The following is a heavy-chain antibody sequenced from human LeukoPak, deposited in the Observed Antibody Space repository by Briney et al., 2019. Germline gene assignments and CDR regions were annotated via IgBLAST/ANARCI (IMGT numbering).Heavy chain of an antibody. Sequence: GGSLRLSCAASGFTFSSYAMHWVRQAPGKGLEWVAVISYDGSNNYYADSVKGRFTISRDNSKNTLYLQMNSLRAEDTAVYYCARYSSDYWGQGTLVTVSS. V-gene: IGHV3-30-3*01. CDR3: ARYSSDY. CDR2: ISYDGSNN. J-gene: IGHJ4*02. D-gene: IGHD6-13*01. CDR1: GFTFSSYA.